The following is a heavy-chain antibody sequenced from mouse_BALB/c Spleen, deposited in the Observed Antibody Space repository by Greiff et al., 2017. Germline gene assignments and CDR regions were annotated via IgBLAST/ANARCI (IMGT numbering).Heavy chain of an antibody. CDR3: AREEPGYFEG. J-gene: IGHJ1*01. D-gene: IGHD6-1*01. Sequence: QVQLKESGPGLVAPSQSRSITCTVSGFSLTSYGVHWVRQTPGKGLEWLGVIWAGGSTNYNSALMYRLSISKDNSKSQVILKMNSLQTDDTTMYYCAREEPGYFEGWGAGTTVTVS. CDR2: IWAGGST. CDR1: GFSLTSYG. V-gene: IGHV2-9*02.